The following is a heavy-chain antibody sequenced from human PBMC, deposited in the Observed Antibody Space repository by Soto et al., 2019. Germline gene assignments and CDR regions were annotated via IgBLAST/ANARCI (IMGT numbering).Heavy chain of an antibody. CDR1: GGTFSSYT. Sequence: SVKVSCKASGGTFSSYTISWVRQAPGQGLEWMGRIIPILGIANYAQKFQGRVTITADKSTSTAYMELSSLRSEDTAVYYCARDANPGYCSGGSCYLDWFDPWGQGTLVTVSS. J-gene: IGHJ5*02. V-gene: IGHV1-69*04. D-gene: IGHD2-15*01. CDR2: IIPILGIA. CDR3: ARDANPGYCSGGSCYLDWFDP.